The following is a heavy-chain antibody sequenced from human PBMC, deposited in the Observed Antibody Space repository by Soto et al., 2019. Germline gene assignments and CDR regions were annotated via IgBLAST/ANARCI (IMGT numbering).Heavy chain of an antibody. CDR1: GFTVSSNY. Sequence: PGGSLRLSCAASGFTVSSNYMSWVRQAPGKGLEWVSVIYSGGSKYYADSVKGRFTISRDNSKNTLYLQMNSLRAEDTAVYYCARDRGYSYGYCYGMDVWGQGSPVTVSS. CDR2: IYSGGSK. CDR3: ARDRGYSYGYCYGMDV. V-gene: IGHV3-53*01. D-gene: IGHD5-18*01. J-gene: IGHJ6*02.